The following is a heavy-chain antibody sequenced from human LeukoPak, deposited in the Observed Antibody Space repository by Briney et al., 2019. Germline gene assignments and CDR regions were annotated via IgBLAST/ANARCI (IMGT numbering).Heavy chain of an antibody. V-gene: IGHV3-64*01. D-gene: IGHD4-17*01. J-gene: IGHJ4*02. Sequence: PGGSLRLSCTVSGFIFSNYGMHWVRQAPGKGLEYVSAISRRGDSTYYAKSVKDRFATSRDNSKSTLYLQMNSLSIEDTAVYYCARDRSDYGKNYLDSWGQGTLVAVSS. CDR3: ARDRSDYGKNYLDS. CDR2: ISRRGDST. CDR1: GFIFSNYG.